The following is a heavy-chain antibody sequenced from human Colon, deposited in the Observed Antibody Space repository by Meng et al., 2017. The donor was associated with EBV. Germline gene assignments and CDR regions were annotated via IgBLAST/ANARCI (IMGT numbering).Heavy chain of an antibody. Sequence: QLQLQESGPGLVKPSEPLSLTCTVSGGFLDNSDYFWDWIRQPPGKGLEWIGSVRYSGTAYYNPSLTSRVTISVDTSKNQFSLNLSSLTAADTAVYYCARHVYGDSYGFWGQGTLVTVSS. CDR3: ARHVYGDSYGF. CDR1: GGFLDNSDYF. J-gene: IGHJ4*02. CDR2: VRYSGTA. V-gene: IGHV4-39*01. D-gene: IGHD4-17*01.